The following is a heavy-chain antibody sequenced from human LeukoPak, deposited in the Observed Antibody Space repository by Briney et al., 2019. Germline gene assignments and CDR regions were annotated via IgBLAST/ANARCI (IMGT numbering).Heavy chain of an antibody. CDR1: GFTFSSYG. D-gene: IGHD5-18*01. J-gene: IGHJ4*02. Sequence: GGSLRLSCAASGFTFSSYGMHWVRQAPGKGLGWVAFIRYDGSNKYYADPVKGRFTISRDNSKNTLYLQMNSLRAEDTAVYYCAKERDTAMVTIDYWGQGTLVTVSS. CDR2: IRYDGSNK. V-gene: IGHV3-30*02. CDR3: AKERDTAMVTIDY.